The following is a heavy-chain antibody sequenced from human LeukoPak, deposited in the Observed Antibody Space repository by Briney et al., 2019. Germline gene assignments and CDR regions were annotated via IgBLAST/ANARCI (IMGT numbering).Heavy chain of an antibody. Sequence: PGGSLRLSCAASGFTFDDYAMHWVRQAPGKGLEWVSGISWNSGSIGYADSVKGRFTISRDNAKNSLCLQMNSLRAEDTALYYCAKDPSIAAAGRFDYWGQGTLVTVSS. J-gene: IGHJ4*02. D-gene: IGHD6-13*01. CDR1: GFTFDDYA. CDR2: ISWNSGSI. CDR3: AKDPSIAAAGRFDY. V-gene: IGHV3-9*01.